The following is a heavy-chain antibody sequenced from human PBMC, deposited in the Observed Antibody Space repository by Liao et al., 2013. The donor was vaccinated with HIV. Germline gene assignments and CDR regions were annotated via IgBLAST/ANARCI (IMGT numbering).Heavy chain of an antibody. V-gene: IGHV4-59*01. Sequence: QVQLQESGPGLVKPLETLSLTCTVSGDSISGDYWGWIRQPPGKGLEWIGHISHSGFTNNNPSLKSRVTISIDPSNNEFSLDLTSVTAADSAVYYCGRLGQPSGDVYTGGYYYMDVWGKGTTVTVSS. CDR2: ISHSGFT. J-gene: IGHJ6*03. D-gene: IGHD3-10*01. CDR1: GDSISGDY. CDR3: GRLGQPSGDVYTGGYYYMDV.